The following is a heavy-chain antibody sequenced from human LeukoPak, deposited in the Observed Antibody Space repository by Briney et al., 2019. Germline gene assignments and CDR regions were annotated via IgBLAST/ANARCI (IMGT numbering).Heavy chain of an antibody. D-gene: IGHD5-18*01. CDR3: ARIGYSYGGP. CDR1: GDSVTSNSSA. J-gene: IGHJ5*02. Sequence: SQTLSLNCAISGDSVTSNSSAWNWLTQSPSRGVEWLGRIYYRSKWHNDYAVSVKGRITVNRDTPTYLFSLQFNSVTPEDTAIYYCARIGYSYGGPWGQGTLVTVSS. CDR2: IYYRSKWHN. V-gene: IGHV6-1*01.